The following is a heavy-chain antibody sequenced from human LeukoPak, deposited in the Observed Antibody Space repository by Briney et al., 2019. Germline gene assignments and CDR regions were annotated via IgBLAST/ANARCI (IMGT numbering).Heavy chain of an antibody. CDR1: GFTFDDYA. V-gene: IGHV3-9*01. D-gene: IGHD3-22*01. Sequence: PGRSLRLSCAASGFTFDDYAMHRVRQAPGQGLVGGSGISWNSGSIGYADSVKVRFTISRDNAKNSLYLQMNSLRAEDTALYYCAKDSTSYYDSSGGTFDYWGQGTLVTVSS. CDR2: ISWNSGSI. J-gene: IGHJ4*02. CDR3: AKDSTSYYDSSGGTFDY.